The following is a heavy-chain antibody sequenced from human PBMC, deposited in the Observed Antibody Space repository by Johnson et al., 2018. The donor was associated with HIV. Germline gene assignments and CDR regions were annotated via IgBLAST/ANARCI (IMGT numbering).Heavy chain of an antibody. CDR2: IWYDGSNK. V-gene: IGHV3-30*02. J-gene: IGHJ3*02. CDR3: AKWTRDGYNYVHAFDI. D-gene: IGHD5-24*01. CDR1: GFTFSDYY. Sequence: QVQLVESGGGLVKPGGSLRLSCAASGFTFSDYYMSWIRQAPGKGLEWVAVIWYDGSNKYYADSVKGRFTISRDNSKNTLYLQMNSLRAEDTAVYYCAKWTRDGYNYVHAFDIWGQGTMVIVS.